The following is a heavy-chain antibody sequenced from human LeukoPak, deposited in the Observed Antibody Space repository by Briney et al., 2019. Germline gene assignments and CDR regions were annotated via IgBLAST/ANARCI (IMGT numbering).Heavy chain of an antibody. Sequence: GGSLRLSCAASGFTFSSYSMNWVRQAPGKGLEWVSSISSSSSYIYYADSVKGRFTISRDNAKNSLYLQMNSLRAKDTAVYYCARVNDSSGSYYFDYWGQGTLVTVSS. J-gene: IGHJ4*02. D-gene: IGHD6-19*01. CDR3: ARVNDSSGSYYFDY. CDR2: ISSSSSYI. V-gene: IGHV3-21*01. CDR1: GFTFSSYS.